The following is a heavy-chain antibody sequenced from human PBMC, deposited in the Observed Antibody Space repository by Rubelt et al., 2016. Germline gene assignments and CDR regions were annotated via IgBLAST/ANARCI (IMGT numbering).Heavy chain of an antibody. V-gene: IGHV1-2*02. Sequence: RQAPGQGLEWMGWINPNSGGTNYAQKFQGRVTMTRDTSISTAYMELSRLRSDDTAVYYCAIPTYYYDSSGYWFDYWGQGTWSPSPQ. CDR2: INPNSGGT. J-gene: IGHJ4*02. D-gene: IGHD3-22*01. CDR3: AIPTYYYDSSGYWFDY.